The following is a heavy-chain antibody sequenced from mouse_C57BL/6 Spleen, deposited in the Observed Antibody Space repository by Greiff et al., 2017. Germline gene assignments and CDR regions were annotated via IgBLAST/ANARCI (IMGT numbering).Heavy chain of an antibody. CDR2: IRSKSNNYAT. D-gene: IGHD2-14*01. V-gene: IGHV10-1*01. CDR3: VRGTLYYAMDY. CDR1: GFSFNTYA. J-gene: IGHJ4*01. Sequence: DVQLVESGGGLVQPKGSLKLSCAASGFSFNTYAMNWVRQAPGKGLEWVARIRSKSNNYATYYADSVKDRFTISRDDSESMLYLQMNNLKTEDTAMYYCVRGTLYYAMDYWGQGTSVTVSS.